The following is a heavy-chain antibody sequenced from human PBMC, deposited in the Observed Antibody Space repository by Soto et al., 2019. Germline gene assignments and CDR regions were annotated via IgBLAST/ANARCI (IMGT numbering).Heavy chain of an antibody. CDR2: IYSGGTT. D-gene: IGHD6-19*01. CDR3: ARAGGYFDWYFDL. Sequence: EVQLVETGGGLIQPGGSLSLSLAASGFPVSRNSMSWVRQAPGKGLEWVSVIYSGGTTYYADSVKGRFTISRDNSKNTLYLEMNSLRAEDTAVYYCARAGGYFDWYFDLWGRGTLVTVSS. J-gene: IGHJ2*01. V-gene: IGHV3-53*02. CDR1: GFPVSRNS.